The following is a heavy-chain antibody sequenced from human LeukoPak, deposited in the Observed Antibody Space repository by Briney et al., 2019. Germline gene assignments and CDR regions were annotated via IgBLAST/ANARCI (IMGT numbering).Heavy chain of an antibody. V-gene: IGHV3-66*01. CDR1: GFTVSSNY. J-gene: IGHJ6*02. CDR3: ARADYYDSSGYLYYYGMDV. D-gene: IGHD3-22*01. Sequence: GGSLRLSCAASGFTVSSNYMSWVRQAPGKGLEWVSVIYSGGSTYYADSVKGRFTISRDNSKNTLYLQMNSLRAEDTAVYYCARADYYDSSGYLYYYGMDVWGRGTTVTVSS. CDR2: IYSGGST.